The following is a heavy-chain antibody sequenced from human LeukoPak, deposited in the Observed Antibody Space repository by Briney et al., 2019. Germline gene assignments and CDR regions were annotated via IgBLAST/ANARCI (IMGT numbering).Heavy chain of an antibody. CDR2: IKQDGSEK. CDR3: AKGRRGHGEVY. CDR1: GFTFSSYW. V-gene: IGHV3-7*01. J-gene: IGHJ4*02. Sequence: GGSLRLSCAVSGFTFSSYWMNWVRQAPGKGLEWVANIKQDGSEKNYVDSVKGLFTIFRDNAKSSLLLQMNDLRAEDTAVYYGAKGRRGHGEVYWGQGTLVTVSS. D-gene: IGHD5-24*01.